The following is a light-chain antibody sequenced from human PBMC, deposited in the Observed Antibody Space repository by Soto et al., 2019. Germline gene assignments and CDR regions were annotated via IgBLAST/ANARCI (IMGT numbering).Light chain of an antibody. Sequence: DIQMTQSPSSLSASVGDRVTITCRASQEISIYLNWFQQKPGKAPKLLIYDASNLEKGVPSRFTGSGSGTDFTLTINSLQPDEMATYYCQQYNVVPPTFGQGTRLEI. CDR3: QQYNVVPPT. CDR2: DAS. CDR1: QEISIY. V-gene: IGKV1-33*01. J-gene: IGKJ2*01.